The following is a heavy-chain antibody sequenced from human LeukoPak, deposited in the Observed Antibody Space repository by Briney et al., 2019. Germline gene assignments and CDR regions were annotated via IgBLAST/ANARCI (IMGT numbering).Heavy chain of an antibody. D-gene: IGHD2-21*01. CDR3: AKDCGGRWVVGKNWFDP. V-gene: IGHV3-30*18. J-gene: IGHJ5*02. CDR1: GFTFSGYG. CDR2: ISYDGTNE. Sequence: GGSLRLSCAASGFTFSGYGMHWVRQAPGKGLEWVALISYDGTNEYYADSVRGRFTISRDNSKNTLYLQMNSLRAEDTAVYHCAKDCGGRWVVGKNWFDPWGQGTLVTVSS.